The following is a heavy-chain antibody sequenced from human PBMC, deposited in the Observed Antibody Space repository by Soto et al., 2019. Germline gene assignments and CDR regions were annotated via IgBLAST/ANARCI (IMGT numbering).Heavy chain of an antibody. Sequence: TNYWIGWVRQMPGKGLEWMGIIYPGDSDTRYSPSLQGQVTFSADKSISTAYLQWSSLKASDTAMYYCARGQMEGAMDVWGQGTTVTVSS. D-gene: IGHD1-1*01. CDR1: TNYW. J-gene: IGHJ6*02. CDR2: IYPGDSDT. V-gene: IGHV5-51*01. CDR3: ARGQMEGAMDV.